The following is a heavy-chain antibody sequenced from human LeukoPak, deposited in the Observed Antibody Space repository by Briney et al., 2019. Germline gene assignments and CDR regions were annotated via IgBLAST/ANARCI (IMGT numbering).Heavy chain of an antibody. CDR1: GFTFTSYW. D-gene: IGHD1-26*01. CDR2: INSDGTST. CDR3: ARGAPFDY. Sequence: GGSLRLSCAASGFTFTSYWMHWVRQAPGKGLVWVSRINSDGTSTSYADSVKGRFTISRDNAKNMLYLEMNSLRVDGTSVYYCARGAPFDYWGQGTLVTVSS. V-gene: IGHV3-74*01. J-gene: IGHJ4*02.